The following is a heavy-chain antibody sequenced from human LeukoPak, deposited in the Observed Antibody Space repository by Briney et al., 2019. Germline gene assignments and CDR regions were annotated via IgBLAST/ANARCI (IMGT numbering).Heavy chain of an antibody. Sequence: GGSLRLSCAASGFTFSSYWMSWVRQAPGKGLEWVANIRQDGSQKYYVDSVKGRFTISRDNAKNSLYLQMNSLRVEDTAVYYCASSGKYYDFWSGYFNWGQGTLVTVSS. J-gene: IGHJ4*02. CDR2: IRQDGSQK. D-gene: IGHD3-3*01. CDR1: GFTFSSYW. CDR3: ASSGKYYDFWSGYFN. V-gene: IGHV3-7*01.